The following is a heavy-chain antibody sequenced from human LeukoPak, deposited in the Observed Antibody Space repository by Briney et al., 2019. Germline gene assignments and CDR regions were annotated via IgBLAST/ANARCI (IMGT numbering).Heavy chain of an antibody. Sequence: ASVKVSCKASGYTFGSYGISWVRQAPGQGLEWMGWINGYNGNTKYAQKVQGRVAMTTDTSTSTAYMELRSLRSDDTAVYYCARDLSGSYYSYFDYWGQGTLVTVSS. CDR2: INGYNGNT. V-gene: IGHV1-18*01. D-gene: IGHD1-26*01. CDR3: ARDLSGSYYSYFDY. CDR1: GYTFGSYG. J-gene: IGHJ4*02.